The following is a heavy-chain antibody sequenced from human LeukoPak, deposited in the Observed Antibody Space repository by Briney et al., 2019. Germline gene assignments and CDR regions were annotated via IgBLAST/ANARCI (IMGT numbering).Heavy chain of an antibody. J-gene: IGHJ4*02. CDR1: GYTFTGYY. Sequence: ASVKVSCKASGYTFTGYYMHWVRQAPGQGLEWMGWINPNSGGTNYAQKSQGRVTMTRDTSISTAYMELSWLRSDDTAVYYCARAGYSSDWYYVYWGQGTLVTVSS. V-gene: IGHV1-2*02. D-gene: IGHD6-19*01. CDR2: INPNSGGT. CDR3: ARAGYSSDWYYVY.